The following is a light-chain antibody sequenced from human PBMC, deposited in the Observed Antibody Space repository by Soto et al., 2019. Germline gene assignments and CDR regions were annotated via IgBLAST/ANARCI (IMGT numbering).Light chain of an antibody. V-gene: IGLV1-44*01. CDR2: DNV. CDR1: NSNVGSNP. CDR3: AAWDDSLNAWV. Sequence: QSVLTQPPSASGTPGQRVTISCSTSNSNVGSNPVNWYQQLPRMAPQLTIYDNVERPSGVPGRFSGSSSGTAASLPISGLLSDDEADYYCAAWDDSLNAWVIGRGTKLTVL. J-gene: IGLJ3*02.